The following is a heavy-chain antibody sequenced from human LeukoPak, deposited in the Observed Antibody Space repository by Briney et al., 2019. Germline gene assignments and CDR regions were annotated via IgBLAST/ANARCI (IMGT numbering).Heavy chain of an antibody. D-gene: IGHD6-19*01. J-gene: IGHJ4*02. Sequence: SETLSLTCAVYGGSFSGYYWSWIRQPPGKGLEWIGEINHSGSTNYNPSLKSRVTISVDTSKSQFSLKLSSVTAADTAVYYCARGLEGSGRPFDYWGQGTLVTVSS. V-gene: IGHV4-34*01. CDR3: ARGLEGSGRPFDY. CDR1: GGSFSGYY. CDR2: INHSGST.